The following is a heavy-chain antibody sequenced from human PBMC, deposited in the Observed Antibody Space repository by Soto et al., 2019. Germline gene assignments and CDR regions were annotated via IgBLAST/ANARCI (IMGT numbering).Heavy chain of an antibody. Sequence: SQTLSLTCSVAGDSISSYYYTWIRQTPGKGLEWIGYIYLGGSINYNPSFKSRVIISVDTSKNQFSLKLSSVTAADTAVYYCARAIAAAASFDYWGHGTLVTVSS. J-gene: IGHJ4*01. D-gene: IGHD6-13*01. CDR3: ARAIAAAASFDY. V-gene: IGHV4-59*12. CDR1: GDSISSYY. CDR2: IYLGGSI.